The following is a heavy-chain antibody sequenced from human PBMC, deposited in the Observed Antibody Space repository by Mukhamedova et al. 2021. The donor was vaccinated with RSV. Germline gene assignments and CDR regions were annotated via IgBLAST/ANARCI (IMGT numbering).Heavy chain of an antibody. V-gene: IGHV3-30*01. CDR3: ARDAMLKVLLWFGELSPFDY. Sequence: DGSNKYYADSVKGRFTISRDNSKNTLYLQMNSLRAEDTAVYYCARDAMLKVLLWFGELSPFDYWGQGTLVTVSS. D-gene: IGHD3-10*01. CDR2: DGSNK. J-gene: IGHJ4*02.